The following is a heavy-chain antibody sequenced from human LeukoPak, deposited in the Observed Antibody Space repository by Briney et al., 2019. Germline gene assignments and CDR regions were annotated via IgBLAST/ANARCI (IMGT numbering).Heavy chain of an antibody. V-gene: IGHV1-2*02. J-gene: IGHJ4*02. D-gene: IGHD2-2*01. CDR1: GYTFTDYY. CDR2: INPNSGDL. Sequence: ASVKVSCTASGYTFTDYYMHWVRQAPGQGLEWMGWINPNSGDLSSAQKFQGRVTMTKDTYLSTAYMELSSLRSDDMAVYYCARGPPSIVVVPSALDYWGQGTLVTVSS. CDR3: ARGPPSIVVVPSALDY.